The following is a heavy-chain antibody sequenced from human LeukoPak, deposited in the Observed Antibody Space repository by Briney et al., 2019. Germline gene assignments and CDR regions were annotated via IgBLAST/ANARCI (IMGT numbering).Heavy chain of an antibody. J-gene: IGHJ4*02. Sequence: ASVKVSCKASGGTFSRHAISWVRQAPGQGLEWMGGIIPIFGTANYAQKFQGRVTITADESTSTAYMELSSLRSEDTAEYYCAISGSSYNNDFDYWGQGTLVTVSS. CDR1: GGTFSRHA. V-gene: IGHV1-69*13. CDR2: IIPIFGTA. D-gene: IGHD3-10*01. CDR3: AISGSSYNNDFDY.